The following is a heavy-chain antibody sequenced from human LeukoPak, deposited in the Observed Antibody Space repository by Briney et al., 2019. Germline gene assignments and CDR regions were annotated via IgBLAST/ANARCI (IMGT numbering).Heavy chain of an antibody. CDR1: GGSIISSSNY. V-gene: IGHV4-39*07. CDR2: IYNTGTT. Sequence: SESLSLTCTVSGGSIISSSNYWGWIRQPPGKGMELIGNIYNTGTTYYNPSLKSRVTISVDTSKNQFSLKLSSVTAADTAVYYCARDNTVTTEEEYYMDVWGKGTTVTVSS. D-gene: IGHD4-17*01. CDR3: ARDNTVTTEEEYYMDV. J-gene: IGHJ6*03.